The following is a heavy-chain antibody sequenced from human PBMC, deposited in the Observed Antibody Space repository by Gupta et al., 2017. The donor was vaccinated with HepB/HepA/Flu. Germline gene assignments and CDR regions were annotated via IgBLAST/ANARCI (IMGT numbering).Heavy chain of an antibody. CDR2: ISGSGGST. CDR3: AKDPLPTTYYDILTGLLPPNWFDP. CDR1: GFTFSSYA. J-gene: IGHJ5*02. Sequence: EVQLFGSGGGLVQPGGSLRLSCAASGFTFSSYAMSWVRQAPGKGLEWVSAISGSGGSTYYADSVKGRFTISRDNSKNTLYLQMNSLRAEDTAVYYCAKDPLPTTYYDILTGLLPPNWFDPWGQGTLVTVSS. D-gene: IGHD3-9*01. V-gene: IGHV3-23*01.